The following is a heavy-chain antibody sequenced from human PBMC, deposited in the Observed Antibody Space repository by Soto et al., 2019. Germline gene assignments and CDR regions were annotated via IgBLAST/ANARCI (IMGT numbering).Heavy chain of an antibody. CDR1: GFTFSSYG. D-gene: IGHD5-18*01. CDR3: AKDVDTAMAATYFDY. Sequence: QVQLVESGGGVVQPGRSLRLSCAASGFTFSSYGMHWVRQAPGKGLEWVAVISHDGSNKYYADSVKGRFTISRDNSKNTLYLQMNSLRAEDTAVYYCAKDVDTAMAATYFDYWGQGTLVTVSS. J-gene: IGHJ4*02. V-gene: IGHV3-30*18. CDR2: ISHDGSNK.